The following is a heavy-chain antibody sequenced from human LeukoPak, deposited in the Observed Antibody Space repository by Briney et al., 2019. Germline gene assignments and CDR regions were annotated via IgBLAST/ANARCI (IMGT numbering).Heavy chain of an antibody. D-gene: IGHD6-6*01. V-gene: IGHV3-21*04. J-gene: IGHJ6*02. Sequence: GGSLRLSCAASGFTFSSYSMNWVRQAPGKRLEWVSSISSRSSYISYADAVKGRFTISRDNAENSLFLQMNTLRAGDTAVYYCARDPYSSTWSYGMDVWGQGTTVTVSS. CDR2: ISSRSSYI. CDR3: ARDPYSSTWSYGMDV. CDR1: GFTFSSYS.